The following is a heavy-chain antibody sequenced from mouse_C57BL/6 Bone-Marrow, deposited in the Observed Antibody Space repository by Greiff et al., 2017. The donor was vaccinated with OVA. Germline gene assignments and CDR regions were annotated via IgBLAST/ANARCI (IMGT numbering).Heavy chain of an antibody. CDR2: ISDGGSYT. CDR1: GFTFSSYA. Sequence: EVHLVESGGGLVKPGGSLKLSCAASGFTFSSYAMSWVRQTPEKRLEWVATISDGGSYTYYPDNVKGRFTISRDNAKNNLYLQMSHLKSEDTGMYYCAREGGYYNYWGQGTTLTVSS. V-gene: IGHV5-4*01. J-gene: IGHJ2*01. D-gene: IGHD2-3*01. CDR3: AREGGYYNY.